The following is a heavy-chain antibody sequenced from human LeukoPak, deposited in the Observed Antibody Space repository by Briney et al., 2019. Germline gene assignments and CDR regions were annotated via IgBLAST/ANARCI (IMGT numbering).Heavy chain of an antibody. Sequence: SETLSLTCAVYGGSFSGYYWSWIRQPPGKGLEWIGEINHSGSTNYNPSLKSRVTISVDTSKNQFSLKLSSVTAADTAVYYCARGRVPAASPFDYWGQGTLVTVSS. V-gene: IGHV4-34*01. CDR3: ARGRVPAASPFDY. CDR2: INHSGST. CDR1: GGSFSGYY. D-gene: IGHD2-2*01. J-gene: IGHJ4*02.